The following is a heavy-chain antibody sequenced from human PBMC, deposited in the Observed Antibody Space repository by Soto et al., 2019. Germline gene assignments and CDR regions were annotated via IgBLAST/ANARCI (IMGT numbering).Heavy chain of an antibody. CDR1: GYTFTSYG. CDR2: ISAYNGNT. J-gene: IGHJ4*02. D-gene: IGHD6-13*01. V-gene: IGHV1-18*01. Sequence: ASVKVSCKASGYTFTSYGISWVRQAPGQGLEWMGWISAYNGNTNYAHKFQGRVTVTRDTSTSTVYLELSSLRSDDTAVYYCARDLAAAAYWGQGTLVTVSS. CDR3: ARDLAAAAY.